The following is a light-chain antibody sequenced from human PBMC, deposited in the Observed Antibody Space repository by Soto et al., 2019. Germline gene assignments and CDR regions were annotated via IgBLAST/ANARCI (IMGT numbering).Light chain of an antibody. CDR1: QSIRSY. CDR3: QQSYSTPPWT. V-gene: IGKV1-39*01. J-gene: IGKJ1*01. Sequence: DIQLTQSPSSLSASVGDKVTITCRASQSIRSYLNWVQQKPGKAPKLLIYDASSLQTGVPSRFSGSGSGTDFSLTISSLQPEDFATYYCQQSYSTPPWTFGQGTNVDI. CDR2: DAS.